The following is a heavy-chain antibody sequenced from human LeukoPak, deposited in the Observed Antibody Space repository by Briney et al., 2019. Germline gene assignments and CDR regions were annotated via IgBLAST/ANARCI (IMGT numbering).Heavy chain of an antibody. CDR2: IYYSGST. J-gene: IGHJ5*02. D-gene: IGHD3-3*01. CDR3: ARPTKHGGLEWGENWFDP. V-gene: IGHV4-39*01. CDR1: GGSISSSSYY. Sequence: SETLSLTCTVSGGSISSSSYYWGWIRQPPGKGLEWIGSIYYSGSTYYNPSLKSRVTISVDTSKNQFSLKLSSVTAADTAVYYCARPTKHGGLEWGENWFDPWGQGTLVTVSS.